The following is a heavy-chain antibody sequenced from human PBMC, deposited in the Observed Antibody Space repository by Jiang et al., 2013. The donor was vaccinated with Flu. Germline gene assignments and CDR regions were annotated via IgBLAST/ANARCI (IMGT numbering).Heavy chain of an antibody. V-gene: IGHV1-2*02. CDR2: INPNSGGT. Sequence: ASGYTFTGYYMHWVRQAPGQGLEWMGWINPNSGGTNYAQKFQGRVTMTRDTSISTAYMELSRLRSDDTAVYYCARELGGSGWPNWFDPWGQGTLVTVSS. CDR1: GYTFTGYY. J-gene: IGHJ5*02. CDR3: ARELGGSGWPNWFDP. D-gene: IGHD6-19*01.